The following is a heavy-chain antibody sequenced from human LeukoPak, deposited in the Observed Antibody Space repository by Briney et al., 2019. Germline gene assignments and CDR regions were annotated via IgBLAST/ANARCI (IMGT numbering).Heavy chain of an antibody. J-gene: IGHJ4*02. CDR1: GGSISSIIYY. CDR3: ARHSRSVDYGSGSYTWDY. D-gene: IGHD3-10*01. V-gene: IGHV4-39*01. Sequence: PSETLSLTCTVSGGSISSIIYYWGCIRQPPGKGLEMTATICYTGGTYYNVSIKSRVTISVDTSRNQSSLKWSSVTAADTAVYYCARHSRSVDYGSGSYTWDYWGQGTLVTVSS. CDR2: ICYTGGT.